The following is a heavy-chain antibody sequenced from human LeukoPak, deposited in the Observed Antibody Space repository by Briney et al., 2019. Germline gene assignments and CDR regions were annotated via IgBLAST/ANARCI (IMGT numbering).Heavy chain of an antibody. Sequence: SETLSLTCTVSGDSISSYYWSWIRQPPEKGLEWIAYISYSGSTNYNPSLKSRVSISVDTSKTQFSLKMNSVTAADTAVYYCARLQRITMAGPDYWYFDLWGRGTLVTVSS. CDR1: GDSISSYY. CDR3: ARLQRITMAGPDYWYFDL. V-gene: IGHV4-59*01. D-gene: IGHD3-10*01. J-gene: IGHJ2*01. CDR2: ISYSGST.